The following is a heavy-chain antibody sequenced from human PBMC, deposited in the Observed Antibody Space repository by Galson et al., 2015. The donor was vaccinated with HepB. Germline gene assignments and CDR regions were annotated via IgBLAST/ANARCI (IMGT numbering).Heavy chain of an antibody. CDR2: MNPNSGNT. D-gene: IGHD3-10*01. V-gene: IGHV1-8*01. CDR3: ARGRRSPLLLWGLRPSPYYYGMDV. CDR1: GYTFTSYD. J-gene: IGHJ6*02. Sequence: SVKVSCKASGYTFTSYDINWVRQATGQGLEWMGWMNPNSGNTGYAQKFQGRVTMTRNTSISTAYMELSSLRSEDTAVYYCARGRRSPLLLWGLRPSPYYYGMDVWGQGTTVTVSS.